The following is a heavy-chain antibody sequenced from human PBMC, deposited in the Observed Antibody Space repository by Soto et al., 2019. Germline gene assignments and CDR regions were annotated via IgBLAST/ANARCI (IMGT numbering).Heavy chain of an antibody. J-gene: IGHJ3*01. V-gene: IGHV3-23*01. CDR3: AQMATMTTSACDF. D-gene: IGHD4-17*01. Sequence: EVQLFESGGDLVQPGGSLRLSCTGSGFTFNIYAMTWVRQPPGKGLEWVSAISSGGPTLYYADSVTGRFTISRDNTRNTLYLQMNSLRPDDTAMYYCAQMATMTTSACDFWGRGTMVTVSS. CDR2: ISSGGPTL. CDR1: GFTFNIYA.